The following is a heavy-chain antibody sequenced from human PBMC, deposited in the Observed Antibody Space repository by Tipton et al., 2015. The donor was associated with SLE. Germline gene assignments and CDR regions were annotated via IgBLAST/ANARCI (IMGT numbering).Heavy chain of an antibody. D-gene: IGHD1-14*01. J-gene: IGHJ5*02. CDR2: IFYTGST. Sequence: TLSLTCTVSGGSISSDYWTWIRQPPGKGLEWIGSIFYTGSTTYNPSLKSRLTMSVDTPKNQFSLKLTSVTAADTAMYYCARGTRETRADLWGQGTLVKVSS. CDR3: ARGTRETRADL. CDR1: GGSISSDY. V-gene: IGHV4-59*01.